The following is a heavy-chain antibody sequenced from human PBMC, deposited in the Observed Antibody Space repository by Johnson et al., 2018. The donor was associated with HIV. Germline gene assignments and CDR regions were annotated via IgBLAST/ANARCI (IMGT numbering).Heavy chain of an antibody. D-gene: IGHD6-19*01. CDR3: ARDAGQWLDDAFDI. Sequence: VQLVESGGGLVQPGGSLRLSCAASGFTVSSNYMSWVRQAPEKGLEWVSVIYSGGSTYYAESVKDRFTISRDNSKNTLYLQMNSLRAEDTAVYYCARDAGQWLDDAFDIWGQGTMVTVSS. CDR1: GFTVSSNY. J-gene: IGHJ3*02. CDR2: IYSGGST. V-gene: IGHV3-66*01.